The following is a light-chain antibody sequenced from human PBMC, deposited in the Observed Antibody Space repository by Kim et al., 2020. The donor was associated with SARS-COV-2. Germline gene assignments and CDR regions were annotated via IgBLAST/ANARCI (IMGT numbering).Light chain of an antibody. J-gene: IGLJ1*01. CDR1: NMESKS. V-gene: IGLV3-21*04. Sequence: PGKTAMITCRGKNMESKSVHWYQQKPARAPVLVIYYDSDRPSGIPERFSGSNSGNTATLTISRVEAGDEADYYCQVWDSSSDHPYVFGTGTKVTVL. CDR2: YDS. CDR3: QVWDSSSDHPYV.